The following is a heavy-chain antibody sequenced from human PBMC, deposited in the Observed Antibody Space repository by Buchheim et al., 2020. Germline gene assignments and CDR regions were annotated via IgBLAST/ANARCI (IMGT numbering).Heavy chain of an antibody. Sequence: QLQLQESGPGLVKPSQTLSLTCTVSGGSISSGGYYWSWIRQHPGKGLEWIGYIYYSGSTYYNPSLKSRVTISVDTSKNQFSLKLSSVTAADTAVYYCARDATADYDSSGYYFSANWFDPWGQGTL. CDR2: IYYSGST. V-gene: IGHV4-31*03. CDR3: ARDATADYDSSGYYFSANWFDP. J-gene: IGHJ5*02. D-gene: IGHD3-22*01. CDR1: GGSISSGGYY.